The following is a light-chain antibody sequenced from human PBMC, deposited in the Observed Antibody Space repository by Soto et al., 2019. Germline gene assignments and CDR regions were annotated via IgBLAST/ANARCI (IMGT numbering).Light chain of an antibody. CDR1: QGIRSE. V-gene: IGKV1-6*01. Sequence: AIQMTQSPSSLSASVGDRVTITCRASQGIRSELGWYQQKPGKAPNLLIYTASTLQSGVPSRFSGSGSGTDFTLIISSLQPEDFATYYCIQDYNYPLTFGGGTKVDIK. CDR2: TAS. CDR3: IQDYNYPLT. J-gene: IGKJ4*01.